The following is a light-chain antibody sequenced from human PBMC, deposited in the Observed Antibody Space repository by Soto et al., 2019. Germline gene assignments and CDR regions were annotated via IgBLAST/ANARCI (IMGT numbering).Light chain of an antibody. CDR3: QQYNSYPYT. J-gene: IGKJ2*01. CDR2: KAS. CDR1: QTISSW. Sequence: DIQMTQSPSTLSAAVGDIVTITCRASQTISSWLAWYQLKPGKAPKVLIYKASSLESGVPSRFSGSGSGTEFTLTISSPQPDDFATYYCQQYNSYPYTFGQGTKVDIK. V-gene: IGKV1-5*03.